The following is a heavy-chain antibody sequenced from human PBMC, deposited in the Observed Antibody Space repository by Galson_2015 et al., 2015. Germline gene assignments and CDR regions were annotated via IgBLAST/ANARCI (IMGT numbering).Heavy chain of an antibody. CDR2: IYSGGTT. CDR1: GFPVSTNY. CDR3: ARVFSSVTCYVDF. Sequence: SLRLSCAASGFPVSTNYMSWVRQAPGKGLEWVSVIYSGGTTDYAGSVKGRFIISRDDSKNTLYLQMNSLRGEDTAVYYCARVFSSVTCYVDFWGQGTLVTVSS. V-gene: IGHV3-53*01. J-gene: IGHJ4*02. D-gene: IGHD2-2*01.